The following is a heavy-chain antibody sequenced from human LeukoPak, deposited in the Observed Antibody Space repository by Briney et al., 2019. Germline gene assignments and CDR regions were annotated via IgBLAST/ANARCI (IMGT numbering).Heavy chain of an antibody. CDR2: IYSGGST. D-gene: IGHD6-19*01. CDR1: GFSDSSKH. J-gene: IGHJ3*02. Sequence: GGSLRLSCAASGFSDSSKHMSRVRQGPGKGLEWVSVIYSGGSTYYADSVKGRFTISRDNSKNTLYLQMNSLRAEDTAEYYCARDDSSGWGGAFDIWGQGTMVTVSS. V-gene: IGHV3-53*01. CDR3: ARDDSSGWGGAFDI.